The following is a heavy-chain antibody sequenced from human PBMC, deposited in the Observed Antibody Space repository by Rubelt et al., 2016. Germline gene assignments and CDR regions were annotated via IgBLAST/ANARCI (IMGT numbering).Heavy chain of an antibody. CDR1: GGTFSSYA. CDR2: IIPIFGTA. J-gene: IGHJ3*02. CDR3: ARDDPDAFDI. Sequence: QVQLVQSGAEVKKPGSSVKVSCKASGGTFSSYAISWVRQAPGQGLEWMGGIIPIFGTANYAQKFQGRVTMTTDTSTSTAYMELRSLRSDDTAVYYCARDDPDAFDIWGQGTMVTVSS. V-gene: IGHV1-69*05.